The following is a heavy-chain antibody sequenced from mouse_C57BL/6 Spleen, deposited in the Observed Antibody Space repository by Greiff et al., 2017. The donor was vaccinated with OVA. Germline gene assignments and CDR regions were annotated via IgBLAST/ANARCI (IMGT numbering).Heavy chain of an antibody. J-gene: IGHJ2*01. V-gene: IGHV1-82*01. CDR1: GYAFSSSW. D-gene: IGHD1-1*01. Sequence: VQLQQSGPELVKPGASVKISCKASGYAFSSSWMNWVKQRPGKGLEWIGRIYPGDGDTNYNGKFKGKATLTAAKSSSTAYMQLSSLASEDSAVYFCARIITTVVATDYYGYWGQGTTLTVSS. CDR2: IYPGDGDT. CDR3: ARIITTVVATDYYGY.